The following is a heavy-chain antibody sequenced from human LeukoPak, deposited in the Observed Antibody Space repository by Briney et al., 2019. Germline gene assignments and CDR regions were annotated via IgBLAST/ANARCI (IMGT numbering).Heavy chain of an antibody. CDR1: GGSISSGGYY. D-gene: IGHD1/OR15-1a*01. J-gene: IGHJ6*03. CDR3: ARNWLNNPDYYMDV. V-gene: IGHV4-30-2*01. CDR2: IYHSGST. Sequence: SQTLSLTCTVSGGSISSGGYYWSWIRQPPGKGLEWIGYIYHSGSTYYNPSLKSRVTISVDRSKNQFSLKLSSVTAADTAVYYCARNWLNNPDYYMDVWGKGTTVTVSS.